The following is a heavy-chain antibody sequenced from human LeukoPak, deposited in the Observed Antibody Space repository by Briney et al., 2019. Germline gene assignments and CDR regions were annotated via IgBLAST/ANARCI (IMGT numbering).Heavy chain of an antibody. V-gene: IGHV3-7*03. CDR1: GFTFSYHW. Sequence: PGGSLRLSCAASGFTFSYHWMTWVRQAPGKGLEWVANIKEDGSETYYVDSVKGRFTISRDNAKNSLYLQMNSLRAEDTALYYCAKGMNVLLWFGEDYGMDVWGQGTTVTVSS. J-gene: IGHJ6*02. CDR2: IKEDGSET. D-gene: IGHD3-10*01. CDR3: AKGMNVLLWFGEDYGMDV.